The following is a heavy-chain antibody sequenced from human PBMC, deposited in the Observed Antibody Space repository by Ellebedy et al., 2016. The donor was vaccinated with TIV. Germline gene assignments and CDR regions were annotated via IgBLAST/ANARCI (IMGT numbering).Heavy chain of an antibody. V-gene: IGHV1-18*01. CDR2: ISDYNGNT. CDR1: GYTFTSYG. J-gene: IGHJ5*02. D-gene: IGHD3-10*01. Sequence: ASVKVSCXASGYTFTSYGISWVRQAPGQGLEWMGWISDYNGNTNYAQKLQGRVTMTTDTSTSTAYMELRSLRSDDTAVYYCARDPYYYGSGSSGGRWFDPWGQGTLVTVSS. CDR3: ARDPYYYGSGSSGGRWFDP.